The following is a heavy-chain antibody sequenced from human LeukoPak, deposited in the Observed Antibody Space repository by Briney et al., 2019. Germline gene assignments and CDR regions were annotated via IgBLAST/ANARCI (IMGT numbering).Heavy chain of an antibody. CDR2: IYSSGSA. V-gene: IGHV4-4*07. D-gene: IGHD4-17*01. Sequence: PSETLSLTCTVSGGSISSYYWSWIRQPAGQGLQWIGRIYSSGSANYNPSLKSRVTVSVDTSKNQFSLRLSSVTAADTAVYYCARRDYVAYWYFDLWGRGTLVTVSS. CDR3: ARRDYVAYWYFDL. J-gene: IGHJ2*01. CDR1: GGSISSYY.